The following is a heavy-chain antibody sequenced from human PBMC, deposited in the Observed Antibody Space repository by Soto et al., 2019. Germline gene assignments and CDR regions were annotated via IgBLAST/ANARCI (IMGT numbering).Heavy chain of an antibody. D-gene: IGHD2-15*01. Sequence: TLSLTSTVSGGSISSYYWSWIRQPPGKGLEWIGLIYWDDDKRYSPSLKSRLTITKDTSKNQVVLTMTNMDPVDTATYYCAHMGYCSGGSCYHYFDYWGQGTLVTVS. J-gene: IGHJ4*02. V-gene: IGHV2-5*08. CDR2: IYWDDDK. CDR1: GGSISSYYW. CDR3: AHMGYCSGGSCYHYFDY.